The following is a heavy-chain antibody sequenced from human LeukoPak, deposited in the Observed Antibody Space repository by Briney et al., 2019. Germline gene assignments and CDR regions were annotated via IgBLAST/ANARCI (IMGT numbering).Heavy chain of an antibody. Sequence: PGASLRLSCAASGFTVSSNYMSWVRQAPGKGLEWVSLIYSDGGTYYADSVKGRFTISRDNSKNTLYLQMNSLRAEDTAVYYCARSEWGDCSGGRCYYYYAMDVWGKGTTVTVSS. D-gene: IGHD2-15*01. J-gene: IGHJ6*04. CDR3: ARSEWGDCSGGRCYYYYAMDV. V-gene: IGHV3-53*01. CDR1: GFTVSSNY. CDR2: IYSDGGT.